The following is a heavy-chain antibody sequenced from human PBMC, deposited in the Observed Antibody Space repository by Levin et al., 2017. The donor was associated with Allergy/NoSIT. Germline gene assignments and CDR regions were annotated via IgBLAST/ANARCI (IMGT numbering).Heavy chain of an antibody. Sequence: SQTLSLTCTVSGGSIGGNNYYWGWIRQPPGKGLEWIASIYSAGTTYYNPSVKNRVTISVDTPKNQFSLKLTSVTAAHPAVYYCARRFVPSSNWDFDYWGQGTLLTVSS. J-gene: IGHJ4*02. CDR3: ARRFVPSSNWDFDY. CDR2: IYSAGTT. D-gene: IGHD4-11*01. V-gene: IGHV4-39*01. CDR1: GGSIGGNNYY.